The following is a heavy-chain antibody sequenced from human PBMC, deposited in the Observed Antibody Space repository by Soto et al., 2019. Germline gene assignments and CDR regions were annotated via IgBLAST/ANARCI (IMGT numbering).Heavy chain of an antibody. CDR3: AREYDFWSGYHFDY. D-gene: IGHD3-3*01. Sequence: GGSLRLSCAASGFTFSSYSMNWVRQAPGKGLEWVSYISSSSSTIYYEDSVKGRFTISRDNAKNSLYLQMNSLRDEDTAVYYCAREYDFWSGYHFDYWGQGTLVTVSS. V-gene: IGHV3-48*02. J-gene: IGHJ4*02. CDR1: GFTFSSYS. CDR2: ISSSSSTI.